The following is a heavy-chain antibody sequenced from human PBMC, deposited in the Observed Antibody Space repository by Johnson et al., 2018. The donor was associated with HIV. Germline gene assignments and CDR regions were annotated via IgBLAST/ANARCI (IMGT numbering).Heavy chain of an antibody. CDR1: DFTVSSNY. J-gene: IGHJ3*02. D-gene: IGHD6-19*01. CDR2: FYSGSNT. V-gene: IGHV3-53*01. CDR3: ARHKAVADAFDI. Sequence: VQLVESGGGLIQPGGSLRLSCAASDFTVSSNYMSWVRQPPGKGLEWVSVFYSGSNTYYADSVKGRFTIPRDNSNNTLYLQMNSLRAEDTAVYYCARHKAVADAFDIWGQGTVVTVS.